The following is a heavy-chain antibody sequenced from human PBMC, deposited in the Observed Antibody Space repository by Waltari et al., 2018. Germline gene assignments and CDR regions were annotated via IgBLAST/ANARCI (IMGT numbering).Heavy chain of an antibody. V-gene: IGHV3-48*03. D-gene: IGHD3-10*01. Sequence: EVQLVESGGGLVQPGGSLRLSCAASGFTFRSYEMNWVRRPPGKGLGLVSYISSSGSTIYYADSVKGRFTISRDNAKNSLYLQMNSLRAEDTAVYYCARSGSYYLHYYFDYWGQGTLVTVSS. CDR1: GFTFRSYE. CDR3: ARSGSYYLHYYFDY. CDR2: ISSSGSTI. J-gene: IGHJ4*02.